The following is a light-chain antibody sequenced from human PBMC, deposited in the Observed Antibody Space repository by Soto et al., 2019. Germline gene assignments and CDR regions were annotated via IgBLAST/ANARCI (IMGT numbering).Light chain of an antibody. CDR2: TAS. Sequence: DIQMTQSPSSVSASVGDRVTITCRASQAIDSWLAWYQQKPGEAPKLLIFTASSLQSGVPSKLSGSGSGTDFTLTISSLQPEDFATYYCQQYNSYPLTFGGGTKVDIK. V-gene: IGKV1-16*02. J-gene: IGKJ4*01. CDR3: QQYNSYPLT. CDR1: QAIDSW.